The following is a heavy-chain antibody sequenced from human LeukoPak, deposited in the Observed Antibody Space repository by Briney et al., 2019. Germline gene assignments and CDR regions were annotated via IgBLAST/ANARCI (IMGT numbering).Heavy chain of an antibody. CDR2: ISAYNGNT. Sequence: ASVKVSCKASGYTFTNYGISWVRQAPGQGLEWMGWISAYNGNTNYAQKLQGRVTMTTDTSTSKAYMELRSLRSDDTAVYYCARSPTRIGSCWSTFDYWGQGTLVTVSS. V-gene: IGHV1-18*01. D-gene: IGHD6-19*01. CDR1: GYTFTNYG. CDR3: ARSPTRIGSCWSTFDY. J-gene: IGHJ4*02.